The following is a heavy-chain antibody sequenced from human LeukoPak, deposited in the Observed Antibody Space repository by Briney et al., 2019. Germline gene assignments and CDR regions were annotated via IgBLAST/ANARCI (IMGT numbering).Heavy chain of an antibody. Sequence: PGGSLRLSCAASGFTFSSYWMHWVRQPPGKGLVWVSRITSDGSGIGHADSVKGRFSTSRDNSKNTLYLQMNYLRVEDTAVYYCARDPNGDYLGAFDFWGQGTLVTVSS. V-gene: IGHV3-74*01. J-gene: IGHJ3*01. D-gene: IGHD4-17*01. CDR3: ARDPNGDYLGAFDF. CDR1: GFTFSSYW. CDR2: ITSDGSGI.